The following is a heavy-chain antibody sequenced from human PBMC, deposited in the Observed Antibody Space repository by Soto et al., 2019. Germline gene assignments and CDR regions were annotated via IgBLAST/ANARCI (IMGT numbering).Heavy chain of an antibody. V-gene: IGHV4-30-4*01. J-gene: IGHJ4*02. Sequence: QVQLQESGPGLVKPSQTLSLTCTVSGGSISSGDYYWSWIRQPPGKGLEWIGYLYSSGSTYYNPSRKSRVTISVDTSKNQFSLKLSSVTAADTAVYYCARARGARYFDYWGQGTLVTVSS. D-gene: IGHD2-15*01. CDR1: GGSISSGDYY. CDR2: LYSSGST. CDR3: ARARGARYFDY.